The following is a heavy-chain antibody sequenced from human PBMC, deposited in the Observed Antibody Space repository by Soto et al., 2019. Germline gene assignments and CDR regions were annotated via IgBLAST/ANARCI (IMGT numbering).Heavy chain of an antibody. J-gene: IGHJ4*02. D-gene: IGHD2-8*02. Sequence: SETLSLTCAVSGGSINSRYWWSWVRQSPGKGLEWIGEIYHSGSTNYNPSLKSRVTISVDKSKNQFSLNLSSVTAADTAVYYCARGGGVYYFDYWGQGTLVTVS. CDR1: GGSINSRYW. CDR3: ARGGGVYYFDY. V-gene: IGHV4-4*02. CDR2: IYHSGST.